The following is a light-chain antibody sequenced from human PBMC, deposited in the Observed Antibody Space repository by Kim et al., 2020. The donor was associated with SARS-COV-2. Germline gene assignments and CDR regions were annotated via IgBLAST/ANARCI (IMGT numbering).Light chain of an antibody. J-gene: IGLJ3*02. CDR1: KLGDKY. V-gene: IGLV3-1*01. CDR3: QAWDSSTGV. Sequence: VSPGQTASITCSGDKLGDKYACWYQQKPGQSPVLVMYQDSKRPSGIPERFSGSNSGNTATLTISGTQAMDEADYYCQAWDSSTGVFGGGTQLTVL. CDR2: QDS.